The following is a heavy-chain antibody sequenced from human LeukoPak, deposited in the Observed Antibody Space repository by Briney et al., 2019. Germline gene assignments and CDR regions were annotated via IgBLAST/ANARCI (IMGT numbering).Heavy chain of an antibody. CDR3: AKGTPLEWLSDY. CDR2: ISGDGGST. Sequence: GGSLRLSCAASGFTFDDYAMHWVRQAPGKGLEWVSLISGDGGSTYYADSVKGRFTISRDNSKNSLYQQMNSLRTEDTALYYCAKGTPLEWLSDYWGQGTLVTVSS. V-gene: IGHV3-43*02. D-gene: IGHD3-3*01. CDR1: GFTFDDYA. J-gene: IGHJ4*02.